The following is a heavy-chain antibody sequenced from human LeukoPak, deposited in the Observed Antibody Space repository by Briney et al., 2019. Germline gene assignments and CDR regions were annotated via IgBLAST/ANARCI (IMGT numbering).Heavy chain of an antibody. D-gene: IGHD6-19*01. J-gene: IGHJ4*02. CDR1: GFTFSSYA. CDR3: VKELRSSGWYGIPDY. Sequence: GGTLRLSCSASGFTFSSYAMHCVRQAPGKGLEYVSVISSNGVSTYYADSVKGRFTISRDNSKNTLYLQMSSLRAEDTAVYYCVKELRSSGWYGIPDYWGQGTLVTVSS. CDR2: ISSNGVST. V-gene: IGHV3-64D*09.